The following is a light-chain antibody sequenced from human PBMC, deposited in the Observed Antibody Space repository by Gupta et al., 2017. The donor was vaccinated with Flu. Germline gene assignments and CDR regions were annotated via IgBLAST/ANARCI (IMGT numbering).Light chain of an antibody. CDR2: DAS. J-gene: IGKJ5*01. V-gene: IGKV3-11*01. CDR3: QHRSKWPLSIT. Sequence: EIVLTQSPATLSLSPGERATLSCRASLSIGSYLAWYQQRPGQAPRLLIYDASNRATGIPAKFSGSGSGTDFTLSISSLEPEDFAVYYCQHRSKWPLSITFGQGTRLEIK. CDR1: LSIGSY.